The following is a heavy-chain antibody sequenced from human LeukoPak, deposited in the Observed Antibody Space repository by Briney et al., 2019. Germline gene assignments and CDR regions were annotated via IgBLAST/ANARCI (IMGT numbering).Heavy chain of an antibody. J-gene: IGHJ4*02. D-gene: IGHD3-10*01. Sequence: PGGSLRLSCAASGFTFSSYGMHWVRQAPGKGLEWVAVIWYDGSNKHYADSVKGRFTIARDNSKNTLYLQMNSLRAEDTAVYYCAKPLWFGELPPLDYWGQGTLVTVSS. CDR1: GFTFSSYG. CDR2: IWYDGSNK. V-gene: IGHV3-33*06. CDR3: AKPLWFGELPPLDY.